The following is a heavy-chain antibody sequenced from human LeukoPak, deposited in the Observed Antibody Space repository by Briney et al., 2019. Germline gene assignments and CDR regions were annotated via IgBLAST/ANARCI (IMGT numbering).Heavy chain of an antibody. CDR2: VTGGSTNT. CDR3: AKDRSSTTSCSNY. J-gene: IGHJ4*02. CDR1: GFNFSNYA. Sequence: GGSLRLSCAASGFNFSNYAMTWVRQAPGKGLEWVSAVTGGSTNTYHADSVKGRFTISRDNSKNMLYLEMNSLRVEDTAIYYCAKDRSSTTSCSNYWGRGTLVTVSS. D-gene: IGHD2-2*01. V-gene: IGHV3-23*01.